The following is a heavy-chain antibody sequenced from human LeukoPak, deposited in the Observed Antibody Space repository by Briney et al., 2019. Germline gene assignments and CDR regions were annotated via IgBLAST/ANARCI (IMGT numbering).Heavy chain of an antibody. Sequence: ASVKVSCKASGYTFTGYYIHWVRQAPGQGLEWMGWMNPNSGGTDYAQKFQGRVTMTRDTSISTAYMGLSRLRSDDTALYYCTRAPSSGPFDYWGQGTLVTVSS. J-gene: IGHJ4*02. CDR3: TRAPSSGPFDY. CDR1: GYTFTGYY. D-gene: IGHD3-22*01. V-gene: IGHV1-2*02. CDR2: MNPNSGGT.